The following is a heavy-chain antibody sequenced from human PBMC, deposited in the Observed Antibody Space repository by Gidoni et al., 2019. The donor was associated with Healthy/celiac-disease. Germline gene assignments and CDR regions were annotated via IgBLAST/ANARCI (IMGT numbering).Heavy chain of an antibody. CDR1: GFTFSSYS. J-gene: IGHJ4*02. D-gene: IGHD2-15*01. V-gene: IGHV3-21*01. CDR3: ARGPQGYCSGGSCYSGERFDY. Sequence: EVQLVESGGGLVKPGGSLRLSCAASGFTFSSYSMNWVRQAPGKGLEWVSSISSSSSYIYYADSVKGRFTISGDNAKNSLYLQMNSLRAEDTAVYYCARGPQGYCSGGSCYSGERFDYWGQGTLVTVSS. CDR2: ISSSSSYI.